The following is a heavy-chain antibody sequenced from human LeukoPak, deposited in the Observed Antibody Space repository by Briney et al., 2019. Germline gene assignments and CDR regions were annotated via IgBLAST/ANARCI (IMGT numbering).Heavy chain of an antibody. CDR3: ARLSSGWD. Sequence: SETLSLTCTVSGYSISSGYFWGWVRQPPGKGLEWIGSVYHNGSTSYNPSLKSRVTISVDTSKNQFSLKLSSVTAADTAVYYCARLSSGWDWGQGTLVTVSS. J-gene: IGHJ4*02. CDR2: VYHNGST. D-gene: IGHD6-19*01. CDR1: GYSISSGYF. V-gene: IGHV4-38-2*02.